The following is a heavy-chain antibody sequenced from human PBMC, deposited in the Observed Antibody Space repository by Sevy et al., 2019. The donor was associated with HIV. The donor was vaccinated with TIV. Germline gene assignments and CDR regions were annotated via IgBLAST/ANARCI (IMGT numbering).Heavy chain of an antibody. CDR1: GFTFSTSW. Sequence: GGSLRLSCAASGFTFSTSWMAWVRQAPGKGLDWVASTKQAGSASQYAASVRGRFSISRDNAKNSVYLQMNSLRAEDTAIYYCTRGRDPTSSLYDHWGQGTLVTVSS. V-gene: IGHV3-7*01. J-gene: IGHJ5*02. CDR3: TRGRDPTSSLYDH. D-gene: IGHD3-16*01. CDR2: TKQAGSAS.